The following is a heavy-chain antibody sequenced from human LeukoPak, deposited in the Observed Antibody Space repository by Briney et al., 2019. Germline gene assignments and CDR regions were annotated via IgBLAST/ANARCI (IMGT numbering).Heavy chain of an antibody. D-gene: IGHD6-13*01. CDR1: GFAFSTYW. Sequence: GGSLRLSCTASGFAFSTYWMHWVRQAPGKGLVWVSRINSDGRTTTYADSVKARFTISRDNAKNTVYLQMNSLRAEDTAVYYCARVEQQLVRGDYFDYWGQGTLATVSS. CDR2: INSDGRTT. CDR3: ARVEQQLVRGDYFDY. J-gene: IGHJ4*02. V-gene: IGHV3-74*01.